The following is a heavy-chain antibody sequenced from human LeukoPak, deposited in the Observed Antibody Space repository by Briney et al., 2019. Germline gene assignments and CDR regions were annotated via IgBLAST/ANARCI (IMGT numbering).Heavy chain of an antibody. CDR3: ARGYRYIWNPLYLYMGL. CDR1: RATFSTYS. CDR2: IVATHGIG. D-gene: IGHD1-20*01. V-gene: IGHV1-69*01. J-gene: IGHJ6*03. Sequence: SVKLSCKASRATFSTYSINWVRQAPGQGLEWRGDIVATHGIGNNAPRFQGRLRITEDESTDYMEMSSLTCEDTAVYYCARGYRYIWNPLYLYMGLWGSGTRVTVSS.